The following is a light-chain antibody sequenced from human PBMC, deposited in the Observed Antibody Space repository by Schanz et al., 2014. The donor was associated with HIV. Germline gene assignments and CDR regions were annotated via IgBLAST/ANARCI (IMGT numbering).Light chain of an antibody. CDR1: SSDVGVYNY. CDR3: CSYAGSSPYV. V-gene: IGLV2-14*03. CDR2: DVN. Sequence: QSALTQPASVSGSPGQSITISCTGTSSDVGVYNYVSWYQQHPGKAPKLMIYDVNNRPSGVSNRFSGSKSGNTASLTISGLQAEDEADYYCCSYAGSSPYVFGTGTKLT. J-gene: IGLJ1*01.